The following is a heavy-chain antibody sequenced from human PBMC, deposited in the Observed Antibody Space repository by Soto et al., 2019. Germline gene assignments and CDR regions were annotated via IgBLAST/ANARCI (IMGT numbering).Heavy chain of an antibody. CDR3: ARHGPPDYGDSADAFDI. Sequence: SETLSLTCTVSCGSISSSSYYWGWIRQPPGKGLEWIGSIYYSGSTYYNPSLKSRVTISVDTSKNQFSLKLSSVTAADTAVYYCARHGPPDYGDSADAFDIWGQGTMVT. J-gene: IGHJ3*02. CDR1: CGSISSSSYY. V-gene: IGHV4-39*01. CDR2: IYYSGST. D-gene: IGHD4-17*01.